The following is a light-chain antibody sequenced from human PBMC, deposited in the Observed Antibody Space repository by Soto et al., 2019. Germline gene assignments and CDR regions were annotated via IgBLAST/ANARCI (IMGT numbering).Light chain of an antibody. CDR2: GAD. CDR1: QRVGNY. CDR3: QQYNNWPPT. Sequence: DKVMTQSPDPLSVSPGERVTLSCRHSQRVGNYLARYQQKPGQTPKLIISGADTRATGVPARFSGSGSGTDCTLTISSLQSEDFSVYYCQQYNNWPPTLSGGTKV. J-gene: IGKJ4*01. V-gene: IGKV3-15*01.